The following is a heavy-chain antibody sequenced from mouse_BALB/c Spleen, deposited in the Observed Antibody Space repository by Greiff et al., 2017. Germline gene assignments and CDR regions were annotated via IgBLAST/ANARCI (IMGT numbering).Heavy chain of an antibody. V-gene: IGHV5-17*02. J-gene: IGHJ4*01. D-gene: IGHD2-1*01. CDR2: ISSGSSTI. Sequence: EVKVVESGGGLVQPGGSRKLSCAASGFTFSSFGMHWVRQAPEKGLEWVAYISSGSSTIYYADTVKGRFTISRDNPKNTLFLQMTSLRSEDTAMYYCARDGNYVTSYAMDYWGQGTSVTVSS. CDR3: ARDGNYVTSYAMDY. CDR1: GFTFSSFG.